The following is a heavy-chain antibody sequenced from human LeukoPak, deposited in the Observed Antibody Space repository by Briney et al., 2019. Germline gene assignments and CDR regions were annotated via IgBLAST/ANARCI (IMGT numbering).Heavy chain of an antibody. V-gene: IGHV3-48*03. CDR2: ISSSGSTI. CDR3: ARSKTTVVTRSDY. D-gene: IGHD4-23*01. Sequence: GGSLRLSCAASGFTFSSYEMNWVRLAPGKGLEWVSYISSSGSTIYYADSVKGRFTISRDNAKNSLYLQMNSLRAEDTAVYYCARSKTTVVTRSDYWGQGTLVTVSS. CDR1: GFTFSSYE. J-gene: IGHJ4*02.